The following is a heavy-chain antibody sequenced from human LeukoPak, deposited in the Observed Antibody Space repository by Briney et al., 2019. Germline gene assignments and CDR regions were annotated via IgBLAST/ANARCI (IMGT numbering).Heavy chain of an antibody. V-gene: IGHV3-7*01. D-gene: IGHD5-12*01. J-gene: IGHJ4*02. CDR2: INQGGSVK. CDR3: ARFGYSGWNLEY. Sequence: PGGSLRLSCAASGFSFRDFWMTWVRQALGKGLEWVANINQGGSVKYYVDSAKGRFTISRDDAKSSLYVQMNSLRDEDTAVYYCARFGYSGWNLEYWGQGTLVTVSS. CDR1: GFSFRDFW.